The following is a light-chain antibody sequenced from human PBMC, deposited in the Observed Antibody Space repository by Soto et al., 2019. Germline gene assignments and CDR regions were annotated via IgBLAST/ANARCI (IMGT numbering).Light chain of an antibody. J-gene: IGKJ1*01. CDR2: AAS. Sequence: DIQMTQSPSSLSASVGDRVTITCRASQSISCYLNWYQQQPGKAPKLLIYAASSLQSGVPSRFSGSGSGTDFTLPISSLQPEDFATYYCQQSYSTPPTFGQATKVDIK. V-gene: IGKV1-39*01. CDR3: QQSYSTPPT. CDR1: QSISCY.